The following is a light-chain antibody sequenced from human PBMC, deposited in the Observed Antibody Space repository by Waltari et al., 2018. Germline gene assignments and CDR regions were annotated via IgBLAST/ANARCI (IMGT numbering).Light chain of an antibody. Sequence: DIVMIQSPDSLAVSLGERATINCKSSQSVLNRSNNKNYLAWYKQKPGQPPKLLISWASIRESGVPDRFSGSGSGTDFTLTISSVQAEDVAAYYCQQYYSTPWTFGQGTKVEVK. CDR3: QQYYSTPWT. J-gene: IGKJ1*01. V-gene: IGKV4-1*01. CDR1: QSVLNRSNNKNY. CDR2: WAS.